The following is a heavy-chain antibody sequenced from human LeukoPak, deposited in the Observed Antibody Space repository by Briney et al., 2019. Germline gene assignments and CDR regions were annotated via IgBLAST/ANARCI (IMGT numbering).Heavy chain of an antibody. CDR3: ARFGITVVRGGKYYFDY. D-gene: IGHD3-10*01. V-gene: IGHV4-59*08. CDR2: IYYCGAT. CDR1: GGSISKYY. J-gene: IGHJ4*02. Sequence: SETLSLTCTVSGGSISKYYWSWIRQPPGKGLEWIGHIYYCGATKYNPSLKSRITMSVDTSKNQFSLMLSSVTAADTAVYYCARFGITVVRGGKYYFDYWGQGTLVTVSS.